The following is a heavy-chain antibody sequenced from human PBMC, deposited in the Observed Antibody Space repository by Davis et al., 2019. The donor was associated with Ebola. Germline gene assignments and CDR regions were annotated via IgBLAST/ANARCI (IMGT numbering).Heavy chain of an antibody. D-gene: IGHD2-15*01. J-gene: IGHJ4*02. Sequence: CAAPGLNFSSNSLNWVRQPQGKVLECVGRIQRKPDGGTTYYAAPVKGRFTISRDDSKNTLYLQMNSLKTEDAAVYYCTTVLGYCSGGSCEGYWGQGTLVTVSS. CDR3: TTVLGYCSGGSCEGY. V-gene: IGHV3-15*07. CDR2: IQRKPDGGTT. CDR1: GLNFSSNS.